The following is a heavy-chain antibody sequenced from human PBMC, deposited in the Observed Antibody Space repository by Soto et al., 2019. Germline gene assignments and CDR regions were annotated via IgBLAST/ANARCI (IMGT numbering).Heavy chain of an antibody. D-gene: IGHD3-9*01. J-gene: IGHJ5*02. CDR3: AKGNYDISAHWFDP. CDR1: GFTFDDYA. CDR2: ISWNSGSI. V-gene: IGHV3-9*01. Sequence: EVRLVESGGGLVQPGRSLRLSCAASGFTFDDYAMHWVRQAPGKGLEWVSGISWNSGSIGYADSVKGRFTISRDNAKNSLYLQMNSLRAEDTALYYCAKGNYDISAHWFDPWGQGTLVTVSS.